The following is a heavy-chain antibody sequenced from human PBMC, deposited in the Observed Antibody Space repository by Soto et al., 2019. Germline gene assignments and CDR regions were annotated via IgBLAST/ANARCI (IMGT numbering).Heavy chain of an antibody. V-gene: IGHV3-23*01. CDR2: ISDSGDST. D-gene: IGHD6-13*01. J-gene: IGHJ4*02. Sequence: EVELLESGGGLVQPGRSLRLSCAASGFIFNNYAMNWVRQAPGKGLEWVSVISDSGDSTFYADSVKGRFTISRDNSKNTLYLQMNSLRAEDTAVYYCAKARGAVTAASDYWGQGTLVTVSS. CDR3: AKARGAVTAASDY. CDR1: GFIFNNYA.